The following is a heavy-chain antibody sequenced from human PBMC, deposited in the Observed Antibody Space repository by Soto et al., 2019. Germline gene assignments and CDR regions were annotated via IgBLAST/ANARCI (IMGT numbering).Heavy chain of an antibody. CDR1: GYSFTSYW. D-gene: IGHD3-9*01. CDR3: ARGGRYYDILTRGFGP. Sequence: PGESLKISCKGSGYSFTSYWIGWVRQMPGKGLEWMGIIYPGDSDTRYSPSFQGQVTISADKSISTAYLQWSSLKASDTAMYYCARGGRYYDILTRGFGPWGQGTLVTVSS. CDR2: IYPGDSDT. V-gene: IGHV5-51*01. J-gene: IGHJ5*02.